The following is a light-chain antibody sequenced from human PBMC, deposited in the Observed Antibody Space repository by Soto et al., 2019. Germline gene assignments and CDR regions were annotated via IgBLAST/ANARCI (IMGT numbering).Light chain of an antibody. J-gene: IGKJ5*01. CDR2: DAS. CDR3: QQFDDLTFT. Sequence: DIKLTQSPSSLSASVGDRVTITCQASQDINNYLNWYQQKPGKAPELLIYDASDLEVGVPSRFSGSGSGTVFTLTISSLQPEDIATYYCQQFDDLTFTFGQGTLLEIK. V-gene: IGKV1-33*01. CDR1: QDINNY.